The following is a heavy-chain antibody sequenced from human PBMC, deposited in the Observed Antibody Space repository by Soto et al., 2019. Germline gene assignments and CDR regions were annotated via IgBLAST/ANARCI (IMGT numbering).Heavy chain of an antibody. J-gene: IGHJ4*02. V-gene: IGHV3-48*01. CDR1: GSTFSSYS. CDR3: ARDRPGPYCSGGSCYSNY. CDR2: ISSSSSTI. D-gene: IGHD2-15*01. Sequence: PGGSLRLSCAASGSTFSSYSMNWVRQAPGKGLEWVSYISSSSSTIYYADSVKGRFTISRDNAKNSLYLQMNSLGAEDTAVYYCARDRPGPYCSGGSCYSNYWGQGTLVTVSS.